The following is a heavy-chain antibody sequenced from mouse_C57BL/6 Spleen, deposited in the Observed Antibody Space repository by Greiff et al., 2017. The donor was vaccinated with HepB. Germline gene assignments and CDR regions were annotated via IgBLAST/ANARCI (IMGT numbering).Heavy chain of an antibody. Sequence: EVQLQQSGPVLVKPGASVKMSCKASGYTFTDYYMNWVKQSHGKSLEWIGVINPYNGGTSYNQKFKGKATLTVDKSSSTAYMELNSLTSEDSAVYDCADSSGGYYFDYWGQGTTLTVSS. CDR1: GYTFTDYY. J-gene: IGHJ2*01. V-gene: IGHV1-19*01. CDR3: ADSSGGYYFDY. CDR2: INPYNGGT. D-gene: IGHD3-2*02.